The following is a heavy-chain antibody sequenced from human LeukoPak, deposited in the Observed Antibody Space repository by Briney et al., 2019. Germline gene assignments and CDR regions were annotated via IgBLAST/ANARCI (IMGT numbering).Heavy chain of an antibody. Sequence: GGSLRLSCAASGFTFSSYSINWVRQAPGKGLEWVSSISSSSSYIYYADSVKGRFTISRDNAKNSLYLQMNSLRAEDTAVYYCARDGEYCSSTSCYIGMDVWGQGTTVTVSS. V-gene: IGHV3-21*01. J-gene: IGHJ6*02. D-gene: IGHD2-2*02. CDR1: GFTFSSYS. CDR2: ISSSSSYI. CDR3: ARDGEYCSSTSCYIGMDV.